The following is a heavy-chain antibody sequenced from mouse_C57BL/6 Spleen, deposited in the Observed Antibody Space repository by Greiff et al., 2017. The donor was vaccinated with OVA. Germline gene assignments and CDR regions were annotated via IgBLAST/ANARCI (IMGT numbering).Heavy chain of an antibody. CDR3: ARSGYGSSYDAMDY. CDR2: IYPGSGST. D-gene: IGHD1-1*01. V-gene: IGHV1-55*01. Sequence: QVQLQQPGAELVKPGASVKMSCKASGYTFTSYWITWVKQRPGQGLEWIGDIYPGSGSTNYNERFKSKATLTVDTSSSTAYMQRSSLTSEDSAVYYCARSGYGSSYDAMDYWGQGTSVTVSS. CDR1: GYTFTSYW. J-gene: IGHJ4*01.